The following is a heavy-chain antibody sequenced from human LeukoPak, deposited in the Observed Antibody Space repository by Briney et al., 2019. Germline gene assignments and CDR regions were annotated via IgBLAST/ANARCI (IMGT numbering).Heavy chain of an antibody. CDR1: GGSISSGGYY. J-gene: IGHJ4*02. CDR3: AREDSSGYYSLFDY. D-gene: IGHD3-22*01. V-gene: IGHV4-31*03. Sequence: PSETLSLTCTVSGGSISSGGYYWSWIRQHPGKGLEWIGYIYYGGSTYYNPSLKSRVTISVDTSKNQFSLKLSSVTAADTAVYYCAREDSSGYYSLFDYWGQGTLVTVSS. CDR2: IYYGGST.